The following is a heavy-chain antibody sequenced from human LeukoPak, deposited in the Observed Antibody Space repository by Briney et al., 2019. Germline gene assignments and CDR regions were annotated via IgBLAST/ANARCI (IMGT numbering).Heavy chain of an antibody. CDR1: GFTFSSYS. D-gene: IGHD3-22*01. J-gene: IGHJ4*02. CDR3: AREKYYDSSGYSAFDY. V-gene: IGHV3-21*04. CDR2: ISSSSSYI. Sequence: GGSLRLSCAASGFTFSSYSMNWVRQAPGKGLEWVSSISSSSSYIYYADSVKGRFTISRDNAKNSLYLQMNTLRAEDTALYYCAREKYYDSSGYSAFDYWGQGTLVTVSS.